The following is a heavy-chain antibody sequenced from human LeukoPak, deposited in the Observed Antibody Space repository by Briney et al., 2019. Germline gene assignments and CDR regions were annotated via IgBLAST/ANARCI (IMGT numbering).Heavy chain of an antibody. J-gene: IGHJ4*02. CDR1: GGTFSSYA. D-gene: IGHD5-18*01. V-gene: IGHV1-69*05. CDR2: IIPIFGTA. Sequence: SVKVSCKASGGTFSSYAISWVRQAPGQGLEWMGGIIPIFGTANYAQKFQGRVTITTDESTSTAYMELSSLRSEDTAVYYCARSRVKYSYGYEGNYWGQGTLVTVSS. CDR3: ARSRVKYSYGYEGNY.